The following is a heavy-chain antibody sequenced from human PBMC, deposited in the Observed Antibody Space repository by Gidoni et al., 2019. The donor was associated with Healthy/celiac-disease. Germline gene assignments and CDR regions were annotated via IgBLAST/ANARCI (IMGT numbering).Heavy chain of an antibody. Sequence: EVQLVESGGGLVQPGGSLRLSCAASGFTVSSNDMSWVRRAPGKGLEWVSVIYSGGSTYYADSVKGRFTISRDNSKNTLYLQMNSLRAEDTAVYYCASQAGRYDILTGYYLSWGQGTLVTVSS. D-gene: IGHD3-9*01. CDR2: IYSGGST. CDR1: GFTVSSND. J-gene: IGHJ5*02. V-gene: IGHV3-66*04. CDR3: ASQAGRYDILTGYYLS.